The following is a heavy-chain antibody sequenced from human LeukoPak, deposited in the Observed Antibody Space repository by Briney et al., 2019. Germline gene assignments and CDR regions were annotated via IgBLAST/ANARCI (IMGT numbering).Heavy chain of an antibody. CDR3: AREGLTKMVYNWFDP. CDR1: GFTFSSYG. J-gene: IGHJ5*02. D-gene: IGHD2-8*01. CDR2: IWYDGSNK. V-gene: IGHV3-33*01. Sequence: GRSLRLSCAASGFTFSSYGMHWVRQAPGKGLEWVAVIWYDGSNKYYADSVKGRFTISRDNSKNTLYLQMNSLRAEDTAVYYCAREGLTKMVYNWFDPWGQGTLVTVSS.